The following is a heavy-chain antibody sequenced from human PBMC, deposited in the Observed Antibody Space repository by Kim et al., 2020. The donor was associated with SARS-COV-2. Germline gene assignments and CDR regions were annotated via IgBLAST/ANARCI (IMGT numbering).Heavy chain of an antibody. CDR1: GFTFSSYA. Sequence: GGSLRLSCAASGFTFSSYAMHWVRQAPGKGLEWVAVISYDGSNKYYADSVKGRFTISRDNSKNTLYLQMNSLRAEDTAVYYCAREGAYSGSYYARFDYWG. V-gene: IGHV3-30*04. CDR2: ISYDGSNK. D-gene: IGHD1-26*01. CDR3: AREGAYSGSYYARFDY. J-gene: IGHJ4*01.